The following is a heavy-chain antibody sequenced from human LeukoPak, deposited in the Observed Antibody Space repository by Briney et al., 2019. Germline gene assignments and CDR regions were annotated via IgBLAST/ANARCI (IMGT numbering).Heavy chain of an antibody. Sequence: VSVKVSCKASGYTFTSYGISWVRQAPGQGLEGKGWIRAYNGNTNYVQKLQGRVTMTTDSSTSTAYMELRSLRSDDTAVYYCARDDYESVVPAARPYYFDYWGQGTLVTVSS. CDR3: ARDDYESVVPAARPYYFDY. CDR2: IRAYNGNT. D-gene: IGHD2-2*01. V-gene: IGHV1-18*04. J-gene: IGHJ4*02. CDR1: GYTFTSYG.